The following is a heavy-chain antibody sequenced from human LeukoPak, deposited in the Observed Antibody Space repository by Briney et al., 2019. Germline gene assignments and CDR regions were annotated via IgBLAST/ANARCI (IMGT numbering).Heavy chain of an antibody. Sequence: SETLSLTCAVYGGSFSDYYWNWIRQPPGKGLEWIREINHSGSTTYNPSLKSRVTISVDTSKNQFSLRLSSVTAADTAVYYCAIGRSTYNGYSSRHYQWFDPWGQGTLVTVSS. V-gene: IGHV4-34*01. D-gene: IGHD6-13*01. CDR2: INHSGST. J-gene: IGHJ5*02. CDR3: AIGRSTYNGYSSRHYQWFDP. CDR1: GGSFSDYY.